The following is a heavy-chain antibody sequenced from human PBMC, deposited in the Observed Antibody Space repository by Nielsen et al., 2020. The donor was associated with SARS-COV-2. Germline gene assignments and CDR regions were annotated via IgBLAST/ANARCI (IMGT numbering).Heavy chain of an antibody. CDR3: ARDRRFLEWLS. CDR2: IYSGGST. D-gene: IGHD3-3*01. V-gene: IGHV3-66*01. J-gene: IGHJ5*02. Sequence: GGSLRLSCAGSGFSFGSHWMSWVRQAPGKGLEWVSVIYSGGSTYYADSVKGRFTISRDNSKNTLYLQMNSLRAEDTAVYYCARDRRFLEWLSWGQGTLVTVSS. CDR1: GFSFGSHW.